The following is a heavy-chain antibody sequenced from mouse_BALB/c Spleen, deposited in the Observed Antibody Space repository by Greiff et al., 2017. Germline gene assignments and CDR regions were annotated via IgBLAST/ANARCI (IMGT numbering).Heavy chain of an antibody. J-gene: IGHJ2*01. V-gene: IGHV1-5*01. CDR2: IYPGNSDT. CDR1: GYTFTSYW. Sequence: VQLQQSGTVLARPGASVKMSCKASGYTFTSYWMHWVNQRPGQGLEWIGAIYPGNSDTSYNQKFKGKAKLTAVTSTSTAYMELSSLTNEDSAVYYCTRNPSFTTVVAFDYWGQGTTLTVSS. CDR3: TRNPSFTTVVAFDY. D-gene: IGHD1-1*01.